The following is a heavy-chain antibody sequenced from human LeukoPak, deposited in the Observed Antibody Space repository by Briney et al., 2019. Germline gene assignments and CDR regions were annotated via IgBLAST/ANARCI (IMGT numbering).Heavy chain of an antibody. CDR3: AKSRVMTLSYWYFDL. V-gene: IGHV3-9*01. CDR2: IRWNSDTK. Sequence: PGRSLRLSCAASGSTFDDYAMHWVRQAPGKGLEWVSGIRWNSDTKAYADSVKGRFTISRDNAKNSLYLEMNSLRAEDTALYYCAKSRVMTLSYWYFDLWGRGTLVTVSS. J-gene: IGHJ2*01. CDR1: GSTFDDYA. D-gene: IGHD3-10*01.